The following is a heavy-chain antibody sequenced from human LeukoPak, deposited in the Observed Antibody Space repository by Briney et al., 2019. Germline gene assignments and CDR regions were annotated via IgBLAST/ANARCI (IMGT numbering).Heavy chain of an antibody. CDR1: GFTFSSYG. Sequence: QTGGSLGLSCAASGFTFSSYGMHWVRQAPGKGLEWVANVKQDGSEKNYVGSVKGRFTISRDNAENSLHLQMNSLRAEDTAVYYCAREARESSGMDVWGQGTTVTVSS. D-gene: IGHD5-24*01. J-gene: IGHJ6*02. V-gene: IGHV3-7*05. CDR3: AREARESSGMDV. CDR2: VKQDGSEK.